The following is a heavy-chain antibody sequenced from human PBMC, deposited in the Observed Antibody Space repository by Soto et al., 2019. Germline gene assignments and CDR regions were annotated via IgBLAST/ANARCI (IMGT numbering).Heavy chain of an antibody. CDR3: ARRTFYGDPGIYGMDV. V-gene: IGHV1-3*01. CDR2: INAGNGNT. D-gene: IGHD4-17*01. CDR1: GYTFTSYA. Sequence: ASVKVSCKASGYTFTSYAMHWVRQAPGQRLEWMGWINAGNGNTKYSQKFQGRVTITRDTSASTAYMELSSLRSEDTAVYYCARRTFYGDPGIYGMDVWGQGTTVTVSS. J-gene: IGHJ6*02.